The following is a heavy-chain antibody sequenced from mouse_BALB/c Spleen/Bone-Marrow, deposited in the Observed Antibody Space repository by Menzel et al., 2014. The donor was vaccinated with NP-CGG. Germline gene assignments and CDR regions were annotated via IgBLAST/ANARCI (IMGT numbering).Heavy chain of an antibody. V-gene: IGHV1-87*01. CDR1: GYTFTTYW. D-gene: IGHD4-1*01. Sequence: QVQLKQSGAELARPGASVRLSCKPSGYTFTTYWMQWFKLRPGQGLEWIGAIYPGNGDTRYTQKFKGKATLTADKSSSTAYMQLSSLASEDSAVYFCTREPSNWGDYWGQGTTLTVSS. J-gene: IGHJ2*01. CDR3: TREPSNWGDY. CDR2: IYPGNGDT.